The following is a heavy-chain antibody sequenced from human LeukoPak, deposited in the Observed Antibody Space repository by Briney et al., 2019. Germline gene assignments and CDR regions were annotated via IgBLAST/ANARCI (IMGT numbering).Heavy chain of an antibody. Sequence: SGGSLRLSCAASGFTFSSYGMHWVRQAPGKGLEWVAVISYDGSNKYYADSVKGRFTISRDNSKNTLYLQMNSLRAEDTAVYYCAKVSTDFWSGHYSYFDYWGQGTLVTVSS. D-gene: IGHD3-3*01. J-gene: IGHJ4*02. V-gene: IGHV3-30*18. CDR1: GFTFSSYG. CDR2: ISYDGSNK. CDR3: AKVSTDFWSGHYSYFDY.